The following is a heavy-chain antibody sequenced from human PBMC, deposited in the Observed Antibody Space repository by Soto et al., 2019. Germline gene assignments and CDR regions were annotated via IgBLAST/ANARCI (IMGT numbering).Heavy chain of an antibody. CDR3: IRARFCYGGSGYHYVNGMEV. Sequence: SLRLSCTPAAFTFGDYAMSWFRQARGKGLGWVGLIRCKAYVGTTTSPTYMKGRFTISRHDSKSMAYQQMNRLKPEQTGVYYCIRARFCYGGSGYHYVNGMEVWCQVTTVDVSS. V-gene: IGHV3-49*03. CDR1: AFTFGDYA. CDR2: IRCKAYVGTT. D-gene: IGHD3-22*01. J-gene: IGHJ6*02.